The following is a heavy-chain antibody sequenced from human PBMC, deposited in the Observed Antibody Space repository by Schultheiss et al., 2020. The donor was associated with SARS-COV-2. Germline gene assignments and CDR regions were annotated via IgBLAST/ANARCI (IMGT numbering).Heavy chain of an antibody. D-gene: IGHD6-19*01. CDR3: AKLTRYSSGCPDY. J-gene: IGHJ4*02. V-gene: IGHV3-48*04. CDR1: EFTFSSYA. CDR2: ISNNGRTI. Sequence: GGSLRLSCAASEFTFSSYAMSWVRRAPGKGLEWISYISNNGRTIYYADSVKGRFTISRDNAENTLYLQMNSLRAEDTAVYYCAKLTRYSSGCPDYWGQGTLVTVSS.